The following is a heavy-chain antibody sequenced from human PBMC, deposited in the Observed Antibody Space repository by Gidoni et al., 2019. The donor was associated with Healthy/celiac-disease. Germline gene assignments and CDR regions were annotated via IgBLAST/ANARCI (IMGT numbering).Heavy chain of an antibody. Sequence: QVQLQESGPGLVKPSETLSLTCTVSGYSLSSGYYWGWIRQPPGKGLEGIGSIYHSGSTYYNPSLKSRVTISVDTSKNQFSLKLSSVTAADTAVYYCARVGGTMVRGVIIGDAFDIWGQGTMVTVSS. J-gene: IGHJ3*02. CDR3: ARVGGTMVRGVIIGDAFDI. CDR2: IYHSGST. D-gene: IGHD3-10*01. V-gene: IGHV4-38-2*02. CDR1: GYSLSSGYY.